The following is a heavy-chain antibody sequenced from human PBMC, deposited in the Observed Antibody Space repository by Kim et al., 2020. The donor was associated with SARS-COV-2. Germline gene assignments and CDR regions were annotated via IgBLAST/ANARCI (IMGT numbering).Heavy chain of an antibody. Sequence: SETLSLTCSVSGGSIGSYKNYWGWIRQPPGKGLQWIGYVFYKGFPYYSPSLSGRVTISIDVSRNQFSLNLTSVTPTDTAVYYCARQTGLLGDVFRSWGQGTLVTVSA. V-gene: IGHV4-39*01. D-gene: IGHD3-10*01. CDR1: GGSIGSYKNY. J-gene: IGHJ1*01. CDR2: VFYKGFP. CDR3: ARQTGLLGDVFRS.